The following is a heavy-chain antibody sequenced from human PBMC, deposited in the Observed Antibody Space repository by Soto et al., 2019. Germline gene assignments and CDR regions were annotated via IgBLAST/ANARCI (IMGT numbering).Heavy chain of an antibody. Sequence: SSVKVSCKASGYRFTNHGISWVRQAPGQGLEWMGWISGNDGKTKYARKFQGRVTMTTDTSTSTAYMEMNSLRHDDTAVYYCARDFYPLAYYFDYWGQGTLVTVSS. V-gene: IGHV1-18*01. CDR3: ARDFYPLAYYFDY. J-gene: IGHJ4*02. CDR1: GYRFTNHG. CDR2: ISGNDGKT.